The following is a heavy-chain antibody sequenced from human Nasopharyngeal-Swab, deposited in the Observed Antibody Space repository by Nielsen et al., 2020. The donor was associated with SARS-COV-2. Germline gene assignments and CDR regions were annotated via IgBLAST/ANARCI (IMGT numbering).Heavy chain of an antibody. CDR2: ISSSSSYT. J-gene: IGHJ6*03. V-gene: IGHV3-11*06. D-gene: IGHD3-3*01. CDR3: AREDDFWSGSTDYYYYYYMDV. Sequence: RQAPGKGLEWVSNISSSSSYTNYADSVKGRFTISRDNAKNSLYLQMNSLRAEDTAVYYCAREDDFWSGSTDYYYYYYMDVWGKGTTVTVSS.